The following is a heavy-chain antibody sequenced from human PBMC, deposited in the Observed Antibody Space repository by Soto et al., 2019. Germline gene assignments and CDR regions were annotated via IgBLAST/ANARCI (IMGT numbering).Heavy chain of an antibody. Sequence: GGSLRLSCAASGFTFSSYGMHWVRQAPGKGLEWVAVIWYDGSNKYYADSVKGRFTISRDTSKNTLYLQMNSLRAEDTAVYYCARGSPQLPQPLALSFDPWGQGTLVTVSS. J-gene: IGHJ5*02. CDR1: GFTFSSYG. CDR3: ARGSPQLPQPLALSFDP. D-gene: IGHD2-2*01. V-gene: IGHV3-33*01. CDR2: IWYDGSNK.